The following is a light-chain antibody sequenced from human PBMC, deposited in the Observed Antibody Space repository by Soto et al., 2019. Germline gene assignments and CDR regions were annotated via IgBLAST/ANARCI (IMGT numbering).Light chain of an antibody. Sequence: DIQMTQSPSSLSASVGDRVTITCRASQSISSYLNWYQQKPGKDPKLLIYAASSLQSGVPSRFSGSGSGTDFTLTISSLQPEDFATYYCQQSYSTLGTFGGGTKVDIK. V-gene: IGKV1-39*01. CDR2: AAS. CDR3: QQSYSTLGT. CDR1: QSISSY. J-gene: IGKJ4*01.